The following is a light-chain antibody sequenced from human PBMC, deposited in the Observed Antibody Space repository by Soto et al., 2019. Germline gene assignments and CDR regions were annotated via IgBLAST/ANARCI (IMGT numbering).Light chain of an antibody. CDR2: DVT. V-gene: IGLV2-14*01. CDR1: SSDVGAYNY. J-gene: IGLJ1*01. Sequence: QSALTQPASVSGSPGHSIAISCTGTSSDVGAYNYVSWYQQHPGKVPKLVIYDVTNRPSGVSDRFSGSKSGNTASLTISGLQAEDEADYYCSSYTSNTTPYVFGTGTKVTVL. CDR3: SSYTSNTTPYV.